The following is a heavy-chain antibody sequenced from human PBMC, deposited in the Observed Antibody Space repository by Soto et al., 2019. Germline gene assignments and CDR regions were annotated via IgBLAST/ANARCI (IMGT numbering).Heavy chain of an antibody. CDR3: SLFFRGYTTDKY. J-gene: IGHJ4*02. Sequence: GGSLRLSCAASGFSFSDCYMSWIRQAPGKGLEWVSYISSSSSDINYADSVRGRFTISRDNAKNSLYLQIDSLKVEDTAVYYCSLFFRGYTTDKYWGQGTLVPVSS. CDR1: GFSFSDCY. CDR2: ISSSSSDI. V-gene: IGHV3-11*03. D-gene: IGHD5-12*01.